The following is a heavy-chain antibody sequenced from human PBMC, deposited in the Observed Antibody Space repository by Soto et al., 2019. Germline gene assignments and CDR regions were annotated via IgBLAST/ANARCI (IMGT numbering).Heavy chain of an antibody. CDR2: ISKDGGTI. J-gene: IGHJ4*02. CDR3: ARGFSYASLDY. V-gene: IGHV3-48*02. Sequence: ELQLVESGGGLGQRGGSLRLSCAASGFPLGSYSMSWVRQAPGKGLEWVSYISKDGGTIYYADSVKGRFTISRDDAKNSLYLQMNSLIDEDTAVYSSARGFSYASLDYWGQGTLVTVSS. CDR1: GFPLGSYS. D-gene: IGHD5-18*01.